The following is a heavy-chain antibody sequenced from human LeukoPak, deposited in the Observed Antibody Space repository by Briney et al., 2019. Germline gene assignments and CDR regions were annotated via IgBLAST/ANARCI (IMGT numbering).Heavy chain of an antibody. V-gene: IGHV3-30*03. D-gene: IGHD5-24*01. J-gene: IGHJ4*02. CDR2: ISSDGTKE. CDR1: DITFSIYA. Sequence: GGSLRLSCAASDITFSIYAMHWVRQAPGKGLQWVATISSDGTKEDYADSVKGRFTISSDNSKNTLYLQMNSLRPDDTAVYYCARDGYTRYYFDYWGQGTLVTVSS. CDR3: ARDGYTRYYFDY.